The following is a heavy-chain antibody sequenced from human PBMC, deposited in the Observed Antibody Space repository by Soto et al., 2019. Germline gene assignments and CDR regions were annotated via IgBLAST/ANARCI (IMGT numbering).Heavy chain of an antibody. CDR2: IYWDDDK. J-gene: IGHJ4*02. CDR3: AHVSSGWSVFDY. CDR1: GFSLSTSGVG. Sequence: SGPTREPTQTLTLTCTFSGFSLSTSGVGVGWIRQPPGKALEWLALIYWDDDKRYSPSLKSRLTITKDTSKNQVVLTMTNMDPVDTATYYCAHVSSGWSVFDYWGQGTLVTVSS. D-gene: IGHD6-19*01. V-gene: IGHV2-5*02.